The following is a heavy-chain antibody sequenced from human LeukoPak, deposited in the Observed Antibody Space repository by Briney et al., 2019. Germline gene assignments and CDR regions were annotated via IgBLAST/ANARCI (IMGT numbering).Heavy chain of an antibody. CDR3: ARDSAAGYYYYYGMDV. J-gene: IGHJ6*02. CDR2: INHSGST. D-gene: IGHD6-13*01. CDR1: GGSFSGYY. V-gene: IGHV4-34*01. Sequence: SETLSLTCAVYGGSFSGYYWSWIRQPPGKGLEWVGEINHSGSTNYNPSLKSRVTISVDTSKNQFSLKLSSVTAADTAVYYCARDSAAGYYYYYGMDVWGQGTTVTVSS.